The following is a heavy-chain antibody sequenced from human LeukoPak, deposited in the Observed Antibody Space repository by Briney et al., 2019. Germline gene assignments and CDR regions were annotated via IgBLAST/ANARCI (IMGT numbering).Heavy chain of an antibody. V-gene: IGHV3-48*01. CDR2: ISTGGDTA. D-gene: IGHD1-7*01. CDR3: ASHNWNYDFEITY. CDR1: GFTFSSYS. Sequence: GGSLRLSCAASGFTFSSYSMNWVRQAPGKGLEWLSYISTGGDTAYYADSVKGRFTSSRDNAKNFLYLQMNSLRAEDTAVYYCASHNWNYDFEITYWGQGTLVTVSS. J-gene: IGHJ4*02.